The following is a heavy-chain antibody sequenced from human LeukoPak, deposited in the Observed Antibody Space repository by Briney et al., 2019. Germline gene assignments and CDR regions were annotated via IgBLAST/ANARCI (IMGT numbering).Heavy chain of an antibody. CDR3: AKDLHYGSADY. CDR1: GFTFSSYE. J-gene: IGHJ4*02. CDR2: IYSGGST. V-gene: IGHV3-66*01. D-gene: IGHD3-10*01. Sequence: QPGGSLRLSCAASGFTFSSYEMNWVRQAPGKGLEWVSVIYSGGSTYYADSVKGRFTISRDNSKNTLYLQMNSLRAEDTAVYYCAKDLHYGSADYWGQGTLVTVSS.